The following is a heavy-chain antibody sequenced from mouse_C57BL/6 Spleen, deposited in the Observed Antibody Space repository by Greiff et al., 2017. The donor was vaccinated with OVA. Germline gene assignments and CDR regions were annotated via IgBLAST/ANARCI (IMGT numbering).Heavy chain of an antibody. V-gene: IGHV7-3*01. CDR3: ARYNYGSSLPFDY. CDR2: IRNKANGYTT. J-gene: IGHJ2*01. CDR1: GFTFTDYY. Sequence: EVKVVESGGGLVQPGGSLSLSCAASGFTFTDYYMSWVRQPPGKALEWLGFIRNKANGYTTEYSASVKGRFTISRDNSQSILYLQMNALRAEDSATYYCARYNYGSSLPFDYWGQGTTLTVSS. D-gene: IGHD1-1*01.